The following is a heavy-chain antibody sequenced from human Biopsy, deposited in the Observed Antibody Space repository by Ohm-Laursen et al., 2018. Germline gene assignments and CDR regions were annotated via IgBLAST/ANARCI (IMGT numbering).Heavy chain of an antibody. D-gene: IGHD2-8*01. V-gene: IGHV1-8*01. CDR1: GGTFSNYA. CDR2: MNPDSGNT. CDR3: ARFDNGFDK. J-gene: IGHJ4*02. Sequence: SVKVSCKASGGTFSNYAISWVRQAPGEGLEWLGWMNPDSGNTGSAQKFHDRVTMTMNTSINTAYLELSSLRSEDTAVYYCARFDNGFDKWGQGTLVTVSS.